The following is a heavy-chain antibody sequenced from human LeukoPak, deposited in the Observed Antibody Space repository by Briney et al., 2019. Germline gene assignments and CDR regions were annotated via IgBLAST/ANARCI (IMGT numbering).Heavy chain of an antibody. CDR2: INAGNGNT. D-gene: IGHD3-9*01. J-gene: IGHJ4*02. V-gene: IGHV1-3*01. CDR3: ARGGGGYFDWLSANYFDY. CDR1: GYTFTSYA. Sequence: ASVKVSCKASGYTFTSYAMHWVRQAPGQRLEWMGWINAGNGNTKYSQKFQGRVTITRDTSASTAYMELSSLRPEDTAVYYCARGGGGYFDWLSANYFDYWGQGTLVTVSS.